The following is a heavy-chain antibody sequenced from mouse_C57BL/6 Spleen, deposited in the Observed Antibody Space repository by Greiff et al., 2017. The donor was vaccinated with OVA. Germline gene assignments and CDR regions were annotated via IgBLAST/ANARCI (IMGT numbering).Heavy chain of an antibody. CDR3: ARDYYGSSSFAY. CDR2: IYPGSGST. J-gene: IGHJ3*01. CDR1: GYTFTSYW. Sequence: QVQLQQPGAELVKPGASVKMSCKASGYTFTSYWITWVKQRPGQGLEWIGDIYPGSGSTNYNEKFKSKATLTVDTSSSTAYMQLRSLTSEDSAVYYCARDYYGSSSFAYWGQGTLVTVSA. D-gene: IGHD1-1*01. V-gene: IGHV1-55*01.